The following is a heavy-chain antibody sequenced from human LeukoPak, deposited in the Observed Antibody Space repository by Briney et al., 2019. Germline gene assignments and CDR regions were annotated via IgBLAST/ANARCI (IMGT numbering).Heavy chain of an antibody. CDR3: TKGRGI. Sequence: TSETLSLTCTVSGGSISSGSYDWYWIRQPAGKGLEWIGHIYTSGSMNYNPSLKSRVTISVDTSKNQFSLKLTPVTAADTAVYYCTKGRGIWGQGTLVTVSS. D-gene: IGHD3-10*01. J-gene: IGHJ4*02. V-gene: IGHV4-61*09. CDR2: IYTSGSM. CDR1: GGSISSGSYD.